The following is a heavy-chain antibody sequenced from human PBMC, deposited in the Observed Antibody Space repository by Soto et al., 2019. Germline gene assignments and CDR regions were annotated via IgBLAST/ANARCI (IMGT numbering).Heavy chain of an antibody. V-gene: IGHV3-33*01. CDR3: ARDEGGVPSDY. Sequence: QVQLVESGGGVVQPGRSLRLSCAASGFTFSSYGMHWVRQAPGKGLEWVAVIWYDGSNKYYADSVKGRFTISRDNSKNTLYLQMNSLRAEDTAVYYCARDEGGVPSDYWGQGTLVTVSS. CDR2: IWYDGSNK. CDR1: GFTFSSYG. D-gene: IGHD3-16*01. J-gene: IGHJ4*02.